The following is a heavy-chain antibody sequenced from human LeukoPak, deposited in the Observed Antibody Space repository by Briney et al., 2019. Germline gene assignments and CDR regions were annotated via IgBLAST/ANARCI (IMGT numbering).Heavy chain of an antibody. D-gene: IGHD3-22*01. CDR3: TTDRYYDNSELQFQH. Sequence: GGSPRLSCAASGFTLNNAWMSWVRQAPGKGLEWLGRIKRETDGGTIDYAAPVKGRFTISRDDSRNTLYLQMDSLKIEDTAVYYCTTDRYYDNSELQFQHWGQGTLVTVSS. J-gene: IGHJ1*01. CDR2: IKRETDGGTI. CDR1: GFTLNNAW. V-gene: IGHV3-15*01.